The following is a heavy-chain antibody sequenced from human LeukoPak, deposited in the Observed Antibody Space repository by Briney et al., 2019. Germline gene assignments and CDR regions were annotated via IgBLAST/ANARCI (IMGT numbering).Heavy chain of an antibody. Sequence: GGSLRLSCAASGFGFSNFWMSWVRQAPGKGPEWVANIKEDGSLKNYVDSVEGRFTVSRDNAKNTLYLQMNSLRAEDTAVYYCAKDYRVRGVDAFDIWGQGTMVTVSS. CDR3: AKDYRVRGVDAFDI. CDR1: GFGFSNFW. CDR2: IKEDGSLK. J-gene: IGHJ3*02. V-gene: IGHV3-7*03. D-gene: IGHD2-2*01.